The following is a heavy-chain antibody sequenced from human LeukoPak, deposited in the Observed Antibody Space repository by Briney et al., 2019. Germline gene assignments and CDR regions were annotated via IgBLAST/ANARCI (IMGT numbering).Heavy chain of an antibody. CDR2: ISSSSSYI. D-gene: IGHD4-17*01. CDR1: GFTFSSYS. V-gene: IGHV3-21*01. J-gene: IGHJ3*02. CDR3: ARGQNDYGAKSGAFDI. Sequence: GGSLRLSCAASGFTFSSYSMNWVRQAPGKGLEWVSSISSSSSYIYYADSVKGRFTISRDNAKNSLYLQMNSLRAEDTAVYYCARGQNDYGAKSGAFDIWGQGTMVTVSS.